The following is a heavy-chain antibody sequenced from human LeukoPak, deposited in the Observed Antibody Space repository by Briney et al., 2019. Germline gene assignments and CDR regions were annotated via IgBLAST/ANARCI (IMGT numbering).Heavy chain of an antibody. D-gene: IGHD3-10*01. CDR2: ISGSGGST. Sequence: PGGSLRLSCVASGVTLSNYAMSWARQAPGKGLEWVSAISGSGGSTYYADSVKGRFTISRDNSKNTLYLQMNSLRAEDTAVYYCAKDGRLWFGELPFDYWGQGTLVTVSS. V-gene: IGHV3-23*01. CDR3: AKDGRLWFGELPFDY. J-gene: IGHJ4*02. CDR1: GVTLSNYA.